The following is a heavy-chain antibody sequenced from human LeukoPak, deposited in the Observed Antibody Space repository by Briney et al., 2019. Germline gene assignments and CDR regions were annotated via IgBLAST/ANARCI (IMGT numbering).Heavy chain of an antibody. D-gene: IGHD6-13*01. CDR3: ARASLSAGNFDY. CDR2: IIPIFGTA. CDR1: GGTFSIYA. J-gene: IGHJ4*02. Sequence: SSVKVSCKASGGTFSIYAISWVRQARGQGGEGLERIIPIFGTANYAQQFQGSVTITTDESTSTAYMELSSLRSEDTAVYYCARASLSAGNFDYWGQGTLVTVSS. V-gene: IGHV1-69*05.